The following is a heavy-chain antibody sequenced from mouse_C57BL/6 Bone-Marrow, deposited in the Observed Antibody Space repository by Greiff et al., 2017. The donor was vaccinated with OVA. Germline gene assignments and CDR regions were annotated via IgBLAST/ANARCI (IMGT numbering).Heavy chain of an antibody. CDR1: GFSFNTYA. CDR2: IRSKSNNYAT. CDR3: VRQSGGHYPWFAY. D-gene: IGHD1-2*01. Sequence: EVKVVESGGGLVQPKGSLKLSCAASGFSFNTYAMNWVRQAPGKGLEWVARIRSKSNNYATYYADSVKDRFTISRDDSESMLYLQMNNLKTEDTAMYYCVRQSGGHYPWFAYWGQGTLVTVSA. V-gene: IGHV10-1*01. J-gene: IGHJ3*01.